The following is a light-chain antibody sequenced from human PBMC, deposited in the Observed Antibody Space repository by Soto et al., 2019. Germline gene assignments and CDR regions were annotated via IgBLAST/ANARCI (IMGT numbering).Light chain of an antibody. J-gene: IGLJ1*01. CDR3: NSYTTASALV. V-gene: IGLV2-14*01. CDR1: SADLGSHDY. Sequence: QSVLTQPASVSGSPGQSITISCTGSSADLGSHDYVSWYQQHPGKVPKLIIYEVSKRPSGASDRFSGSKSGNAAYLSISGLQPEDEADYYCNSYTTASALVFGTGTKVTVL. CDR2: EVS.